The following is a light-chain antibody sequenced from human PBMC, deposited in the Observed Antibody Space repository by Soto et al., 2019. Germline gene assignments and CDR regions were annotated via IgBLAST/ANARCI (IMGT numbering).Light chain of an antibody. J-gene: IGKJ4*01. CDR1: QDISTY. V-gene: IGKV1-33*01. CDR2: DAS. Sequence: DIQMTQSPSSLSASVVDRVTITCQASQDISTYLNWYQQKPGKAPKLLIYDASNLETGVPSRFSGSGSGTDFTFTISSLRPEDIGTYYCQQYDNLPLTFGGGTKVEIK. CDR3: QQYDNLPLT.